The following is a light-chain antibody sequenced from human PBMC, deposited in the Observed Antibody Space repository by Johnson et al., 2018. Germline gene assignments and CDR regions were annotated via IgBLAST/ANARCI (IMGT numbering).Light chain of an antibody. CDR1: SSNIGNNY. J-gene: IGLJ1*01. V-gene: IGLV1-51*02. CDR3: GTWDSSLSAGNV. Sequence: QSVLTQPPSVSAAPGQKVTISCSGCSSNIGNNYVSCYQQLPGTSPKLLIYEYNKRPSGIPDRFSGSKSVPSATLRITGLQTWDEADYYCGTWDSSLSAGNVFGTGTKVTVL. CDR2: EYN.